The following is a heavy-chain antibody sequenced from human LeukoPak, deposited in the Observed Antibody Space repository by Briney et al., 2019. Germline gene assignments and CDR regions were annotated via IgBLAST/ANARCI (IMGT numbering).Heavy chain of an antibody. CDR1: GFTFDDYA. J-gene: IGHJ3*02. V-gene: IGHV3-9*01. CDR3: ARDRPFIVGAMDAFDI. Sequence: GGSLRLSCAASGFTFDDYAMHWVRQAPGKGLEWVSGIGWNNGAIGYADSVKGRFTISRDNAKNSLYLQMNSLRAEDTAVYYCARDRPFIVGAMDAFDIWGQGTMVTVSS. D-gene: IGHD1-26*01. CDR2: IGWNNGAI.